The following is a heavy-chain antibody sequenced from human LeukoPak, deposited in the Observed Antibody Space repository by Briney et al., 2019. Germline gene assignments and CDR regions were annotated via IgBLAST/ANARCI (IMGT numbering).Heavy chain of an antibody. CDR1: GGSISSYY. CDR2: IYYSGST. CDR3: ARQRGYSYGYVRAGPPFDY. J-gene: IGHJ4*02. V-gene: IGHV4-59*08. D-gene: IGHD5-18*01. Sequence: SETLSLTCTVSGGSISSYYWSWIRQPPGKGLEWIGYIYYSGSTNYNPSLKSRVTISVDTSKNQFSLKLGSVTAADTAVYYCARQRGYSYGYVRAGPPFDYWGQGTLVTVSS.